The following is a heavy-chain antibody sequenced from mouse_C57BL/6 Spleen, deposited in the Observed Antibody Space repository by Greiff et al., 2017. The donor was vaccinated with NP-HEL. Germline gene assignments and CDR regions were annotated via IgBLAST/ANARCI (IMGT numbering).Heavy chain of an antibody. CDR3: TTGGYDALYFDY. CDR2: IDPENGDT. J-gene: IGHJ2*01. CDR1: GFNIKDDY. D-gene: IGHD2-2*01. V-gene: IGHV14-4*01. Sequence: EVQLQQSGAELVRPGASVKLSCTASGFNIKDDYMHWVKQRPEQGLEWIGWIDPENGDTEYASKFQGKATITADTSSNTAYLQLSSLTSEDTAVYYCTTGGYDALYFDYWAQGTTLTVSS.